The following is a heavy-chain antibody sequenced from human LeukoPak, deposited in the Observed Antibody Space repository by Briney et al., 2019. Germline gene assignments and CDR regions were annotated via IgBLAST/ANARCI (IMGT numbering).Heavy chain of an antibody. V-gene: IGHV3-30*01. Sequence: GGSLRLSCAASGFTFSSYAMHWVRQAPDKGLEWVAVISYDGSNKYYADSVKGRFTISRGNSKNTLYLQMNSLRAEDTAVYYCARGVAVAGTVDYWGQGTLVTVSS. CDR1: GFTFSSYA. CDR2: ISYDGSNK. D-gene: IGHD6-19*01. CDR3: ARGVAVAGTVDY. J-gene: IGHJ4*02.